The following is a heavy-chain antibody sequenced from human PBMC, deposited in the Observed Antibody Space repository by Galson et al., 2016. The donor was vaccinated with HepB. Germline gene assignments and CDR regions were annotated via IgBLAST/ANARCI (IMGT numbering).Heavy chain of an antibody. Sequence: SLRLSCAASGLNFWTYWMTWVRQAPGKGPEWVASISHDGRDQRYVDSVRGRFTISRDNARDSVFLQMTSLRVEDTARYYCARDALGTWDLTTWGQGTLVSVSS. CDR1: GLNFWTYW. D-gene: IGHD1-26*01. CDR2: ISHDGRDQ. V-gene: IGHV3-7*01. J-gene: IGHJ1*01. CDR3: ARDALGTWDLTT.